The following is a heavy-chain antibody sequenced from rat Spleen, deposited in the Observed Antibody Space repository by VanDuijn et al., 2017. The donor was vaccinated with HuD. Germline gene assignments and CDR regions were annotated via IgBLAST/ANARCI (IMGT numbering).Heavy chain of an antibody. V-gene: IGHV5-7*01. CDR2: ITNTGGST. D-gene: IGHD1-12*02. CDR3: ARRHYDGAYGYFDF. CDR1: GFTFSDYN. J-gene: IGHJ1*01. Sequence: EVQLVESGGGLVQPGRSLKLSCAASGFTFSDYNMAWVRQAPKKGLEWVATITNTGGSTYYPDSVKGRFTISRHNAKTTQYLQMDSLRSEDTATYYCARRHYDGAYGYFDFWGPGTMVTVSS.